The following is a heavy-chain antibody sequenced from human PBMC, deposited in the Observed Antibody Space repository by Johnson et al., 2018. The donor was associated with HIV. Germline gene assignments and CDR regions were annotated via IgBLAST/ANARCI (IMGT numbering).Heavy chain of an antibody. CDR1: GLNFSDYG. CDR3: ARGRITMIGVDLRGVGFDI. J-gene: IGHJ3*02. V-gene: IGHV3-30-3*01. Sequence: QVQLVESGGGVVQPGGSLRLSCAASGLNFSDYGMHWVRQAPGKGLEWVAVISFDGSKEYYADSVKGRFTISRDNSKKTLYLQVNSLRDEDTAVYYCARGRITMIGVDLRGVGFDIWGQGTTVTVSS. D-gene: IGHD3-22*01. CDR2: ISFDGSKE.